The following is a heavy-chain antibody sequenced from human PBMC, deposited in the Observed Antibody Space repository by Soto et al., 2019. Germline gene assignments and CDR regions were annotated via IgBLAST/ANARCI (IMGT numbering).Heavy chain of an antibody. V-gene: IGHV3-48*04. CDR2: ISSSSSTI. CDR3: ARDLAPAAAEVGYFDY. Sequence: WGSLILSCASSGFTLRSYRMNWVRQAPGKGLEWVSYISSSSSTIYYADSVKGRVTIPRDNAQNSLYLQMNSLRAEDTAVYDCARDLAPAAAEVGYFDYWGQGTLVTVSS. D-gene: IGHD6-13*01. CDR1: GFTLRSYR. J-gene: IGHJ4*02.